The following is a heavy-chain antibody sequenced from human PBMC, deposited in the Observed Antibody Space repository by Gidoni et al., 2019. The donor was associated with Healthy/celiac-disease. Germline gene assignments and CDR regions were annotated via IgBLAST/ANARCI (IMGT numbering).Heavy chain of an antibody. V-gene: IGHV3-64*01. D-gene: IGHD4-17*01. CDR3: ARSLKISYGGNSPPDYYYGMDV. CDR1: GFTFSSYA. CDR2: ISRNGGST. Sequence: EVQLVESGGGLVQPGGSLRLSCAASGFTFSSYAMHWVRQAPGKGLEYVSAISRNGGSTYYANAVKGRFTISRDNSKNTLYLQMGSLRAEDMAVYYCARSLKISYGGNSPPDYYYGMDVWGQGTTVTVSS. J-gene: IGHJ6*02.